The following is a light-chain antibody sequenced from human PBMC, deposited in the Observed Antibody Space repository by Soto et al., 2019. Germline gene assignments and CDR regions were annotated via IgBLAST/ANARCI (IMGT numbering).Light chain of an antibody. CDR3: QLYRTS. CDR1: QSVSSSY. CDR2: GAS. V-gene: IGKV3-20*01. J-gene: IGKJ4*01. Sequence: EIVLTQSPGTLSLSPGERATLSCRASQSVSSSYLAWYQQKPGQPPRLLIYGASSRATGIPDRFSGSGSGTDFPLTITRLEPEDFAVYYCQLYRTSFGGGTKVEIK.